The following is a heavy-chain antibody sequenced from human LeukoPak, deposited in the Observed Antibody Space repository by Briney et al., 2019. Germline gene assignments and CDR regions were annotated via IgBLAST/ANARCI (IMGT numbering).Heavy chain of an antibody. CDR2: ISGSGGST. CDR1: GFTFSSYA. D-gene: IGHD3-22*01. CDR3: ARNYYDSSGYYYYFDY. J-gene: IGHJ4*02. Sequence: GGSLRLSCVVSGFTFSSYAMSWVRQAPGKGLEWVSAISGSGGSTYYADSVKGRFTISRDNSKNTLYLQMNSLRAEDTAVYYCARNYYDSSGYYYYFDYWGQGTLVTVSS. V-gene: IGHV3-23*01.